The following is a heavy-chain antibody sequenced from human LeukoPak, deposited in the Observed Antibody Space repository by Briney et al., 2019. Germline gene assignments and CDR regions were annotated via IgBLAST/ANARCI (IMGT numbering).Heavy chain of an antibody. CDR2: IRSKPNSYRT. Sequence: GESLKISCAASGFTFSGSAMHWVRQASGTGLEWVGRIRSKPNSYRTAYAASVKGRFTISRDDSKNTAYLQMNSLKTEDTAVYYCTSRDCSSTSCYRDPTYYYYYMDAWGKGTTVTVSS. CDR1: GFTFSGSA. V-gene: IGHV3-73*01. D-gene: IGHD2-2*01. J-gene: IGHJ6*03. CDR3: TSRDCSSTSCYRDPTYYYYYMDA.